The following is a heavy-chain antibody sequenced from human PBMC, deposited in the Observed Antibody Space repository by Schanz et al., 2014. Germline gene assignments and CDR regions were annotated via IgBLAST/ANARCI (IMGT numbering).Heavy chain of an antibody. Sequence: VQLVESGGGLVEPGGSLRLSCAASGFSFSSYAINWVRQAPGKGLEWVSNIPWNGAAIGYAGSVRGRFTISRDSAKNSLYLQMNSLRPEDTALYYCAKGSRSGSKVMDVWGKGTTVTVSS. CDR3: AKGSRSGSKVMDV. V-gene: IGHV3-9*01. J-gene: IGHJ6*03. D-gene: IGHD3-10*01. CDR2: IPWNGAAI. CDR1: GFSFSSYA.